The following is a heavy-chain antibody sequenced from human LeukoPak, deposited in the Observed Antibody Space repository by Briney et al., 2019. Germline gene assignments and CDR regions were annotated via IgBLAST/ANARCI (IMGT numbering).Heavy chain of an antibody. D-gene: IGHD4-23*01. Sequence: PGRSLRLSCAASGFPFSDYAMHWVRQAPGKGLEWVAVISFDGNVKDFADSVKGRFTISRDNSKNTLYLQMNSLRPEDTAVYYCARHFGGFDFWGQGKMVTVSS. CDR2: ISFDGNVK. CDR3: ARHFGGFDF. V-gene: IGHV3-30*04. J-gene: IGHJ3*01. CDR1: GFPFSDYA.